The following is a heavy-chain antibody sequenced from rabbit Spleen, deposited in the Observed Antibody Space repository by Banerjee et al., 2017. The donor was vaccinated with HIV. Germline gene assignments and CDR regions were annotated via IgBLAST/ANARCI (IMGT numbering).Heavy chain of an antibody. Sequence: QEQLVESGGGLVQPEGSLTLTCKASGVSLNDKDVMCWVRQAPGKGLEWIACINIVTGKSVYASWAKGRFTMSRTSSTTVTLQMTSLTSADTATYFCARDLTGDQYSGFVLWGPGTLVTVS. CDR3: ARDLTGDQYSGFVL. V-gene: IGHV1S45*01. CDR1: GVSLNDKDV. CDR2: INIVTGKS. J-gene: IGHJ4*01. D-gene: IGHD2-1*01.